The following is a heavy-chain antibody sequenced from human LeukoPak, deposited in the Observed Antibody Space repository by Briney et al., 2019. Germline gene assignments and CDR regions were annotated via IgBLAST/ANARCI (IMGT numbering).Heavy chain of an antibody. V-gene: IGHV3-48*01. CDR1: GFTFSSYS. D-gene: IGHD3-10*01. Sequence: GSLRLSCAASGFTFSSYSTNWVRQAPEKGLEWVSYISSSSSTIYYADSVKGRFTISRDNAKNSLYLQMNSLRAEDTAVYYCARGRVITMVRGVLVYWGQGTLVTVSS. CDR2: ISSSSSTI. CDR3: ARGRVITMVRGVLVY. J-gene: IGHJ4*02.